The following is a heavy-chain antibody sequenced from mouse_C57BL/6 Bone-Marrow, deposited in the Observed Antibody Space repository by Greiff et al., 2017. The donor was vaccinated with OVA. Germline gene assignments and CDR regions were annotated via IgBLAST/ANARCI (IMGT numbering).Heavy chain of an antibody. CDR1: GYTFTSYW. J-gene: IGHJ4*01. V-gene: IGHV1-55*01. CDR3: ARDLGRYYAMDY. D-gene: IGHD4-1*01. Sequence: LQPGAELVKPGASVKMSCKASGYTFTSYWITWVKQRPGQGLEWIGDIYPGSGSTNYNEKFKSKATLTVDTSSSTAYMQLSSLTSEDSAVYYCARDLGRYYAMDYWGQGTSVTVSS. CDR2: IYPGSGST.